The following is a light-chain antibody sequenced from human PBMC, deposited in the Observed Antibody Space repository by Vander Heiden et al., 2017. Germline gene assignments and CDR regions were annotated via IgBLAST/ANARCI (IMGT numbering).Light chain of an antibody. Sequence: ERGMTQSPASLSVSPWDRATLSCRASHSVGHKLAWYRQKPGQAPSLLIFDASSRATGVPVRFRASGSGTEFTLTISSIQSEDIASYYCQQYNNWPYTFGQGTKLEI. V-gene: IGKV3-15*01. J-gene: IGKJ2*01. CDR1: HSVGHK. CDR3: QQYNNWPYT. CDR2: DAS.